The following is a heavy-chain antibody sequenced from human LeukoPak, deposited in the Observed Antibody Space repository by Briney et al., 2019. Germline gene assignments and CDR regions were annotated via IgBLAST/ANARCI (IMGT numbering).Heavy chain of an antibody. V-gene: IGHV3-30*04. CDR2: ISYDGSNK. CDR1: GFTFSSYA. D-gene: IGHD3-3*01. CDR3: ARELANNEYYDFWSGQGH. Sequence: GGSLRLSCAASGFTFSSYAMHWVRQAPGKGLEWVAVISYDGSNKYYADSVKGRFTISRDNSKNTLYLQMNSLRAEDTAVYYCARELANNEYYDFWSGQGHWGQGTLVTVSS. J-gene: IGHJ4*02.